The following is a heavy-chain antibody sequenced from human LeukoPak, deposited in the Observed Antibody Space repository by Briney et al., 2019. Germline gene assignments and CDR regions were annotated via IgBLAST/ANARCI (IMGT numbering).Heavy chain of an antibody. D-gene: IGHD6-19*01. CDR2: IAYDGSNE. Sequence: GGSLRLSCAASGFTFSNYGMHWVRQAPGKGLEWVAVIAYDGSNEYYAEFVKGRFTISRDNSKNTLYLQMYSLRTEDTAVYFCAKDQGIAVAGTDDAFDIWGQGTRVTVSS. V-gene: IGHV3-30*18. CDR1: GFTFSNYG. CDR3: AKDQGIAVAGTDDAFDI. J-gene: IGHJ3*02.